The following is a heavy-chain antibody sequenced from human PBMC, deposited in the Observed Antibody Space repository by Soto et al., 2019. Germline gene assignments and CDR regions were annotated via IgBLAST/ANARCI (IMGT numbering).Heavy chain of an antibody. V-gene: IGHV3-11*01. CDR3: ARQAARNYIDS. CDR1: GFTFSDYS. D-gene: IGHD6-6*01. Sequence: SLRLSCVASGFTFSDYSMSWIRQAPGEGLEWLAFIDSRGRTLSYADSVRGRFTISRDNAENSVYLQMDSLRADDTAVYYCARQAARNYIDSWGQGNSVTVSS. CDR2: IDSRGRTL. J-gene: IGHJ4*02.